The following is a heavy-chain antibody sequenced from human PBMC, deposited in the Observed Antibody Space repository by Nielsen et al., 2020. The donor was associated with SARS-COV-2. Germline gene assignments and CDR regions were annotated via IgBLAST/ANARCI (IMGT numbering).Heavy chain of an antibody. Sequence: GGSLRLSCTASGLTLSTFWMHWVRQVPGKGLVWVSRINPDGTSISYGDSVKGRFTISRDNAKNTLFLQMGSLRAEDTGIYYCARGDFDPDYWGQGTLVTVSS. CDR1: GLTLSTFW. CDR3: ARGDFDPDY. V-gene: IGHV3-74*01. J-gene: IGHJ4*02. CDR2: INPDGTSI. D-gene: IGHD3-9*01.